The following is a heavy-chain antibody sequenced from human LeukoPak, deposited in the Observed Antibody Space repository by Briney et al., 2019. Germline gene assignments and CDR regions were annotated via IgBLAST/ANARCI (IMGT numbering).Heavy chain of an antibody. CDR3: ARDSGWWRFDF. V-gene: IGHV1-8*01. CDR2: MSPDSGNT. CDR1: GYTFTNYD. D-gene: IGHD6-13*01. Sequence: ASVKVSCKASGYTFTNYDINWVRQATGQGLEWMGWMSPDSGNTGYAQNFQGRITLTRDTSISTAYMELSSLRSEDTAVYYCARDSGWWRFDFWGQGTLVTVSS. J-gene: IGHJ4*02.